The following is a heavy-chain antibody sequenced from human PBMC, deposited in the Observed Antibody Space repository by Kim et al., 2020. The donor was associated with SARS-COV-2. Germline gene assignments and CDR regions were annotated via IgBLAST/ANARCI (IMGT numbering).Heavy chain of an antibody. V-gene: IGHV4-39*07. J-gene: IGHJ6*02. D-gene: IGHD6-19*01. CDR3: ARIAVAGYYYGMDV. Sequence: PSLKRRVTISVDTSKNQFSLKLSSVTAADTAVYYCARIAVAGYYYGMDVWGQGTTVTVSS.